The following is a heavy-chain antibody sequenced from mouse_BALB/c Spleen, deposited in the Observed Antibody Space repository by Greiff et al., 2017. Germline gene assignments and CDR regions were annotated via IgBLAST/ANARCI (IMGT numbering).Heavy chain of an antibody. J-gene: IGHJ2*01. CDR2: ISSGGSYT. D-gene: IGHD2-4*01. CDR3: ARHEELYDYDGYYFDY. CDR1: GFTFSSYG. Sequence: DVMLVESGGDLVKPGGSLKLSCAASGFTFSSYGMSWVRQTPDKRLEWVATISSGGSYTYYPDSVKGRFTISRDNAKNTLYLQMSSLKSEDTAMYYCARHEELYDYDGYYFDYWGQGTTLTVSS. V-gene: IGHV5-6*02.